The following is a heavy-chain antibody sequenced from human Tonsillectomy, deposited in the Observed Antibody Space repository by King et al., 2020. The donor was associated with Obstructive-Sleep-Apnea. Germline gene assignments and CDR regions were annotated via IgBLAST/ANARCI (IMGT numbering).Heavy chain of an antibody. V-gene: IGHV4-39*01. J-gene: IGHJ2*01. Sequence: MQLQESGPGLVKPSETLSLTCTVSGGSISSRSYYWGWIRQPPGKGLEWIGSIYYGGSTYYNPSLKSRVTISVDTSKNQFSLNLSSVTAADTVVYYCARHLGAVAGLWHFDLWGRGTLVTVSS. CDR2: IYYGGST. D-gene: IGHD6-19*01. CDR1: GGSISSRSYY. CDR3: ARHLGAVAGLWHFDL.